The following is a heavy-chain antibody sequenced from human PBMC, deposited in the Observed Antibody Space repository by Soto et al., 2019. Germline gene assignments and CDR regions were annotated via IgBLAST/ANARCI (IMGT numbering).Heavy chain of an antibody. CDR1: GGSISSGNDY. CDR2: IYYRGGT. J-gene: IGHJ4*02. D-gene: IGHD3-22*01. Sequence: RLCRTWAVYGGSISSGNDYWSWIRQPPMKGLEWIGYIYYRGGTCYNTSLKSRVTLSLDTSNIPCSLKLSSVTAAAPAVYYCAISDTMKVVVKGWVQGTLVTVFS. CDR3: AISDTMKVVVKG. V-gene: IGHV4-30-4*01.